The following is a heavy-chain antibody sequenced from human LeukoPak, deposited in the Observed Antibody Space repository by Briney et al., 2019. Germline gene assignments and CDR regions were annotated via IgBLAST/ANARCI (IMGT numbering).Heavy chain of an antibody. D-gene: IGHD2-15*01. CDR3: AHASTPWYFDY. V-gene: IGHV3-23*01. J-gene: IGHJ4*02. CDR2: ISGSGGST. Sequence: PGXSLRLSCAASGFTFSSYAMRWVRQAPGKGLEWVSAISGSGGSTYYADSVKGRFTISRDNSKNTLYLQMNSLRAEDTAVYYCAHASTPWYFDYWGQGTLVTVSS. CDR1: GFTFSSYA.